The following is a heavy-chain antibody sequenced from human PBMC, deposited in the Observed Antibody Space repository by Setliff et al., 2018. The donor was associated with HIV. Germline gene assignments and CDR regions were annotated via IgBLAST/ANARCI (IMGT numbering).Heavy chain of an antibody. CDR1: GSSISNGYY. V-gene: IGHV4-38-2*01. Sequence: SETLSLTCAVSGSSISNGYYWGWIRQPPGKGLEWIGSIYHSGSTYYNPSLKSRVTISVDTSKNQFSLKLSSVTAADTAVYYCASELQGYSSSWPNYWGQGTLVTVS. J-gene: IGHJ4*02. CDR3: ASELQGYSSSWPNY. CDR2: IYHSGST. D-gene: IGHD2-2*01.